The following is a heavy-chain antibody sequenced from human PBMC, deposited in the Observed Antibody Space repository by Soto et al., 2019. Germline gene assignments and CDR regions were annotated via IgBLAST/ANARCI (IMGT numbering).Heavy chain of an antibody. Sequence: QVQLQESGPGLVKPSDTLSLTCAVSGYSISSSNWWGWIRQPPGKGLEWIGYIYYSGSTYYNPSLKRRVTMSVDTSKNQFSLKLSSVTAVDTAVYYCARTEDIVVVPAAPPLYYGMDVWGQGTTVTVSS. CDR1: GYSISSSNW. V-gene: IGHV4-28*01. CDR3: ARTEDIVVVPAAPPLYYGMDV. CDR2: IYYSGST. J-gene: IGHJ6*02. D-gene: IGHD2-2*01.